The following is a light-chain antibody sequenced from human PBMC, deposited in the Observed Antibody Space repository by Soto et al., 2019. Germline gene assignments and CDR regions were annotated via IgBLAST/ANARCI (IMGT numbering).Light chain of an antibody. CDR2: AAS. CDR3: QHSYTTPRT. J-gene: IGKJ2*01. CDR1: QSISTY. V-gene: IGKV1-39*01. Sequence: DIQMTQSPSYLSASVGDRVTIACRASQSISTYLNWYLQKPGKAPVLLIYAASRLQSGVPSRFNGSGSGTDFTLTINSLQPEDVATYYCQHSYTTPRTFGQGTKLEIK.